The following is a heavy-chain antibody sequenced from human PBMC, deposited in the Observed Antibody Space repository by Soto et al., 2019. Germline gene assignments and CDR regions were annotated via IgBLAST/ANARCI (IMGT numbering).Heavy chain of an antibody. D-gene: IGHD6-13*01. J-gene: IGHJ4*02. CDR3: ARGYSSSSAAFDY. Sequence: PGGSLRLSCAASGFTFSSYAIHWVRQAPSKGLEWVAIISYDASNKYYADSVKGRFTISRDNSKNTLYLQMNSLRTEDTAVYYCARGYSSSSAAFDYWGQGTLVTVSS. CDR1: GFTFSSYA. CDR2: ISYDASNK. V-gene: IGHV3-30-3*01.